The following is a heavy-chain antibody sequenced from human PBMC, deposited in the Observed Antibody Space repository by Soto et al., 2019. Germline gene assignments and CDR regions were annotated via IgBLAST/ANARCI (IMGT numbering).Heavy chain of an antibody. J-gene: IGHJ4*02. Sequence: GGSLRLSCAASGFTFTNAWMSWVRQAPGKGLEWVGRIKTRSEGVTTDYAAPVKGRFTISRDDSKNTLYLQMNSLKTEDTSVYYCATMGRYFDWAFDYWGQGTLVTVSS. CDR3: ATMGRYFDWAFDY. CDR1: GFTFTNAW. D-gene: IGHD3-9*01. CDR2: IKTRSEGVTT. V-gene: IGHV3-15*01.